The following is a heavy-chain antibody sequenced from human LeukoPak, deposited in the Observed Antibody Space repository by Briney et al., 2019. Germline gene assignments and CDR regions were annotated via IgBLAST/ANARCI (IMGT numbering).Heavy chain of an antibody. D-gene: IGHD3-22*01. CDR3: ARGYYLLHLDY. J-gene: IGHJ4*02. Sequence: GGSLRLSCAASGFAFSSYAMSWVRQAPGKGLEWVSAISGSGGSTYYADSVKGRFTISRDNSKNTLYLQMNSLRAEDTAVYYCARGYYLLHLDYWGQGTLVTVSS. CDR2: ISGSGGST. CDR1: GFAFSSYA. V-gene: IGHV3-23*01.